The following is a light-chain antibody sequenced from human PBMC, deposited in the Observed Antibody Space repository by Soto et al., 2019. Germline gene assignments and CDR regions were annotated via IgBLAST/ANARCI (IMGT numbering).Light chain of an antibody. J-gene: IGKJ1*01. CDR2: GAS. CDR1: QSISSN. Sequence: EIVLTQSPATLSVSPGESATLSCRASQSISSNLAWYQQKPGQSPRLLIYGASSRATGVPVRFSGSGSGVAFTLTISGLQSEDFAVYHCQQYNQCPGTFGQGTKV. CDR3: QQYNQCPGT. V-gene: IGKV3-15*01.